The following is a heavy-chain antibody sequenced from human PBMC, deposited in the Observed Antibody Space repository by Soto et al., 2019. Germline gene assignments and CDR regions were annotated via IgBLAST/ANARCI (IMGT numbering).Heavy chain of an antibody. V-gene: IGHV1-2*04. D-gene: IGHD3-9*01. CDR3: ARGTGYPLPPVDP. J-gene: IGHJ5*02. Sequence: ASVKVSCKASGYTFTGYYMHWVRQAPGQRLEWMGWINPNSGGTNYAQKFQGWVTMTRDTSVSTAYMELSRLRSEDTAVYYCARGTGYPLPPVDPWGQGTLVTVSS. CDR1: GYTFTGYY. CDR2: INPNSGGT.